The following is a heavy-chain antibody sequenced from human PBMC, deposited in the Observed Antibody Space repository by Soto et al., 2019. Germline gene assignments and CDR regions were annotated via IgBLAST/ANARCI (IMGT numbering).Heavy chain of an antibody. J-gene: IGHJ5*02. Sequence: GASVKVSCKASGYTFTSYDINWVLQATGQGLEWMGWMNPNSGNTGYAQKFQGRVTMTRNTSISTAYMELSSLRSEDTAVYYCARGRILWFGELLYSWFDPWGQGTLVTVSS. V-gene: IGHV1-8*02. CDR3: ARGRILWFGELLYSWFDP. CDR2: MNPNSGNT. CDR1: GYTFTSYD. D-gene: IGHD3-10*01.